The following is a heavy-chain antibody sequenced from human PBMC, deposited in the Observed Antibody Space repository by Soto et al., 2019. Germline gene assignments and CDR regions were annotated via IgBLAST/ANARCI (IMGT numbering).Heavy chain of an antibody. V-gene: IGHV4-34*01. CDR3: ARVGQYHHRLDP. CDR1: GGSFSGYY. CDR2: INHSGST. J-gene: IGHJ5*02. Sequence: TLSLTCAVYGGSFSGYYWSWIRQPPGKGLEWIGEINHSGSTNYKLSLKSRVTISVDTSKNQFSLKLSSVTAADTAVYYCARVGQYHHRLDPCGQGTLVTVSS.